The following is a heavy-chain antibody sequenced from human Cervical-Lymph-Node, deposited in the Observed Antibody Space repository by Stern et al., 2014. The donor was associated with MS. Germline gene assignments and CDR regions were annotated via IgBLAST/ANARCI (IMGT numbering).Heavy chain of an antibody. CDR3: AKEDVEDSTPFDY. J-gene: IGHJ4*02. CDR2: ISYDGSDK. D-gene: IGHD2-15*01. CDR1: GFTFSRYG. Sequence: QVQLVESGGGVVQPGRSVRLSCAASGFTFSRYGMHWVRQAPGKGLDWVATISYDGSDKYFSDSVRGRFTISRDNSKNILYLQMHSLRVEDTAVYYCAKEDVEDSTPFDYWGQGTLVIVSS. V-gene: IGHV3-30*18.